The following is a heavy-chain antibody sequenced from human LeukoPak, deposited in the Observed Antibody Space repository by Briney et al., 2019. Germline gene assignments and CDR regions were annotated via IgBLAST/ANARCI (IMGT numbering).Heavy chain of an antibody. D-gene: IGHD3-10*01. J-gene: IGHJ4*02. CDR1: GFTFSSYE. V-gene: IGHV3-48*03. CDR2: ISSSGSTI. Sequence: GGSLRLSCAASGFTFSSYEMNWVRQAPGKGLEWVSYISSSGSTIYYADSVKGRFTISRDNAKNSLYLQMNSLSAEDTAVYYCAISVWFGESMPDYWGQGTLVTVSS. CDR3: AISVWFGESMPDY.